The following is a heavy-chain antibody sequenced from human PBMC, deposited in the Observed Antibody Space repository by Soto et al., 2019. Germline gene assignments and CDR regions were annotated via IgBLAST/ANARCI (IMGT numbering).Heavy chain of an antibody. D-gene: IGHD3-3*01. CDR2: IYYIGST. J-gene: IGHJ4*02. CDR3: ARHYDFWSGYYDY. Sequence: SETLSLTCTVSGGSISSFYWSWIQQPPGTGLEWIGYIYYIGSTNCNPSLKSRVSISVDTSKNQFSLKLSSVTAADAAVYYCARHYDFWSGYYDYWGQGTLVTVSS. V-gene: IGHV4-59*01. CDR1: GGSISSFY.